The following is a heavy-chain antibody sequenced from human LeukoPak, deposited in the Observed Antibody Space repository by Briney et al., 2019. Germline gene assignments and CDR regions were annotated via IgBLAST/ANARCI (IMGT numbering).Heavy chain of an antibody. CDR1: GFTFNTYS. V-gene: IGHV3-21*04. CDR3: AKDTGYYYDSSNYWN. Sequence: GGSLRLSCAASGFTFNTYSMSWVRQAPGKGLEWVSIISRASESIFYADSVKGRFTISRDNSKNTLYLQMNSLRAEDTALYYCAKDTGYYYDSSNYWNWGQGTLVTVSS. CDR2: ISRASESI. J-gene: IGHJ4*02. D-gene: IGHD3-22*01.